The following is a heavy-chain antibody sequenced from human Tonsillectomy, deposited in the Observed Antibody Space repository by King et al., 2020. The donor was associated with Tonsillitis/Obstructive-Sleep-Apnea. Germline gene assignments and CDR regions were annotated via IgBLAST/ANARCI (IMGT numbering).Heavy chain of an antibody. CDR1: GFTFRSYA. J-gene: IGHJ4*02. Sequence: VQLVESGGGVVQPGRSLRLSCAASGFTFRSYAMQWVRQAPGKGLEWVAVISYDGYNKYYSDSVKGRFTISRDSSKNTLYLQMSSLRAEDTAVYYCAREGGYCSGARCSAGFDYWGQGTLVTVSS. V-gene: IGHV3-30*04. D-gene: IGHD2-2*01. CDR3: AREGGYCSGARCSAGFDY. CDR2: ISYDGYNK.